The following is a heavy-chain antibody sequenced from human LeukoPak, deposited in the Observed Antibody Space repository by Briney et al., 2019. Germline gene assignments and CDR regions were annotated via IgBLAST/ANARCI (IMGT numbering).Heavy chain of an antibody. J-gene: IGHJ1*01. CDR2: IYYTGST. Sequence: SETLSLTCTVSGGSISTYYWSWIRQPPGKGMEWIGFIYYTGSTNYNPSLKSRVTISLDTSKNQFSLRLTSVTAADTAVYYCARGNDILTGFYPLQHWGQGTLVTASS. V-gene: IGHV4-59*01. CDR1: GGSISTYY. CDR3: ARGNDILTGFYPLQH. D-gene: IGHD3-9*01.